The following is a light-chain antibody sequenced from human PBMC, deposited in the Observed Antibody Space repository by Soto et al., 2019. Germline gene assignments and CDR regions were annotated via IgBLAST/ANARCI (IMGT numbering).Light chain of an antibody. CDR2: DVS. CDR1: SSDVGGYNS. CDR3: CSYAGSSTVG. V-gene: IGLV2-11*01. J-gene: IGLJ2*01. Sequence: QSALTQPRSVSGSPGQSVTISCTGTSSDVGGYNSVSWYQQHPGKAPKLMIYDVSKRPSGVPDRFSGSKSGNTASLTISGLQAEDEADYYCCSYAGSSTVGFGGGTKLTVL.